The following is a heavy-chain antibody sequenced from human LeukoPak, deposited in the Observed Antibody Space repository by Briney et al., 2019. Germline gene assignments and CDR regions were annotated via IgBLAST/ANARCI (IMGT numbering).Heavy chain of an antibody. CDR1: GYSISSGYF. J-gene: IGHJ4*02. D-gene: IGHD5-18*01. V-gene: IGHV4-38-2*02. CDR2: MYHSGGT. CDR3: ARDRGADTASTD. Sequence: PSETLSLTCTVSGYSISSGYFWGWIRQPPGKGLEWIGTMYHSGGTYYNPSLKSRVTISVDTSKNQFSLRLSSVTAADTAMYYCARDRGADTASTDWGQRTLVTVSS.